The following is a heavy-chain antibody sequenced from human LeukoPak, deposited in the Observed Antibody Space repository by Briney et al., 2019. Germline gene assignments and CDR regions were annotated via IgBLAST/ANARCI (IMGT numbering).Heavy chain of an antibody. CDR2: NSISGSKR. CDR3: ARANREVWGSLFDY. J-gene: IGHJ4*02. D-gene: IGHD3-16*01. CDR1: GFTFSDYY. Sequence: PGGSLRLSCAASGFTFSDYYMSWIRQAPGKGLEWVSYNSISGSKRYYAASVKGRYIISRNNAKNSLYLQMNSLRAEDTAVYYCARANREVWGSLFDYWGQGTLVTVSS. V-gene: IGHV3-11*01.